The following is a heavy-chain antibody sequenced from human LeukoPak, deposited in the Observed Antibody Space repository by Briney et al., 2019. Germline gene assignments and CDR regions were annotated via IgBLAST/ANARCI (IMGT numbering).Heavy chain of an antibody. V-gene: IGHV4-34*01. CDR2: INHSGST. CDR3: ARAPLRYFDWSPDWFDP. J-gene: IGHJ5*02. CDR1: GGSFSGYY. D-gene: IGHD3-9*01. Sequence: PSETLSLTCAVYGGSFSGYYWSWIRQPPGKGLEWIGEINHSGSTNYNPSLKSRVTILVDTSKNQFSLKLSSVTAADTAVYYCARAPLRYFDWSPDWFDPWGQGTLVTVSS.